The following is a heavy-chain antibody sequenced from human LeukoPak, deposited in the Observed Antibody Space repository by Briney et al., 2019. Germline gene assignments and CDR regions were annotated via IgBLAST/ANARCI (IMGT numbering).Heavy chain of an antibody. Sequence: PSETLSLTCVVSGDSIRSNYYWGWIRQPPGKGLEWIGNIFYSGSTYYNPSLKSRLTISVDTSKNHFSLILSSVTAADPAIYFCARSRVIDYYYMDVWGKGATVTVSS. J-gene: IGHJ6*03. CDR3: ARSRVIDYYYMDV. CDR1: GDSIRSNYY. V-gene: IGHV4-38-2*01. D-gene: IGHD3-16*01. CDR2: IFYSGST.